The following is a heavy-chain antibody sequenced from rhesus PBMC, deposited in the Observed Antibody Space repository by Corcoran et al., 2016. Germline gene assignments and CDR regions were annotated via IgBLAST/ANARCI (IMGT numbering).Heavy chain of an antibody. Sequence: EVQLVESGGGLVQPGGSLRLSCAASGFTFSNYWMSWVRQAPGKGLEWVGFIKNKTDCGTASFAESVKGRFTISRDDSKNTLYLQMNSLKTEDTAVYYCTTEYGIAAATFGYWGQGVLVTVSS. CDR1: GFTFSNYW. J-gene: IGHJ4*01. V-gene: IGHV3S11*01. D-gene: IGHD6-43*01. CDR2: IKNKTDCGTA. CDR3: TTEYGIAAATFGY.